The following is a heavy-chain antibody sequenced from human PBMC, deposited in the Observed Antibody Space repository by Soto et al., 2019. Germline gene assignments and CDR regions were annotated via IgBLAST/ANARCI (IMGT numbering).Heavy chain of an antibody. CDR1: GFTFSSYG. Sequence: QVQLVESGGGVVQPGRSLRLSCAASGFTFSSYGMHWVRQAPGKGLEWVAVIWYDGSNKYYADSVKGRFTISRDNSKNTLYLQMNSLRAEDTAVYYCARGNVKDDAFDIWGQGTMVTVSS. CDR3: ARGNVKDDAFDI. V-gene: IGHV3-33*01. CDR2: IWYDGSNK. J-gene: IGHJ3*02.